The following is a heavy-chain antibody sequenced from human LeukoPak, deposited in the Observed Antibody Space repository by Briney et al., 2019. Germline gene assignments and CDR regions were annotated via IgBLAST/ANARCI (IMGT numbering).Heavy chain of an antibody. CDR1: SGSISSYY. J-gene: IGHJ4*02. D-gene: IGHD5-18*01. Sequence: SETLSLTCSVSSGSISSYYWSWIRQPPGKGLEWIGYIYYSGSTNYNPSLKSRVTISVDTSKNQFSLKLSSVTAADTAVYYCAIGYSYGFDYWGQGTLVTVSS. CDR2: IYYSGST. CDR3: AIGYSYGFDY. V-gene: IGHV4-59*01.